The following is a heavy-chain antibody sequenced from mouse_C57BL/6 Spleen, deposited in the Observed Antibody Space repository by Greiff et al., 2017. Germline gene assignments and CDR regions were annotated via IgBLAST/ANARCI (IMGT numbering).Heavy chain of an antibody. D-gene: IGHD2-1*01. J-gene: IGHJ3*01. CDR2: INPNNGGT. CDR3: ARLGVYGNYWCAY. V-gene: IGHV1-18*01. Sequence: VQLQQSGPELVKPGASVKIPCKASGYTFTDYNMDWVKQSHGKSLEWIGDINPNNGGTIYTQKFKGKATLTVDKSSSTAYMELRSLTSEDTAVYYCARLGVYGNYWCAYWGQGTLVTVSA. CDR1: GYTFTDYN.